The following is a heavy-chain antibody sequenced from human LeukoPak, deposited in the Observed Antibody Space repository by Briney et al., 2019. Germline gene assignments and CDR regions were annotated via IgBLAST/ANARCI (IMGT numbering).Heavy chain of an antibody. D-gene: IGHD3-3*01. V-gene: IGHV1-69*05. CDR3: ARGPRYDFWSGYYWGYFDY. CDR1: GGTFSSYA. J-gene: IGHJ4*02. Sequence: GASVKVSCKASGGTFSSYAIGWVRQAPGQGLEWMGRIIPIFGTANYAQKFQGRVTITTDESTSTAYMELSSLRSEDTAVYYCARGPRYDFWSGYYWGYFDYWGQGTLVTVSS. CDR2: IIPIFGTA.